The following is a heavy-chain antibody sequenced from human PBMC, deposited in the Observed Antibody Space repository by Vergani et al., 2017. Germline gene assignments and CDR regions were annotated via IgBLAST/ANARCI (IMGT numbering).Heavy chain of an antibody. Sequence: QLQLQESGPGLVKPSETLSLTCTVSGGSISSSSYYWGWIRQPPGKGLEWIGSIYYSGSTYYNPSLKSRVTISVDTSKNQFSLKLSSVTAADTAVYYCARRGSSGWYKVWDYWGQGTLVTVSS. CDR3: ARRGSSGWYKVWDY. D-gene: IGHD6-19*01. CDR2: IYYSGST. J-gene: IGHJ4*02. V-gene: IGHV4-39*01. CDR1: GGSISSSSYY.